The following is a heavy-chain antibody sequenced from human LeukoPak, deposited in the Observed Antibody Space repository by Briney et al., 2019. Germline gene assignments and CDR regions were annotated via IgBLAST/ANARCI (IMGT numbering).Heavy chain of an antibody. CDR3: ARFDGSGSGTTDY. CDR1: GYTFTGYY. J-gene: IGHJ4*02. V-gene: IGHV1-2*02. D-gene: IGHD3-10*01. CDR2: INPNSGGT. Sequence: GASVKVSCKASGYTFTGYYMHWVRQAPGQGLEWMGWINPNSGGTNYAQKFQGRVTMTGDTSISTAYMELSRLRSDDTAVYYCARFDGSGSGTTDYWGQGTLVTVSS.